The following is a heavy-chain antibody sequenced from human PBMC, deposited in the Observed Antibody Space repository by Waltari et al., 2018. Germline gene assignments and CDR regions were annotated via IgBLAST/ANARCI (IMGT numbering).Heavy chain of an antibody. V-gene: IGHV4-39*01. CDR3: ARQASSWYRDYYYYMDV. Sequence: QLQLQESGPGLVKPSETLSLTCTGSGGPISSSSYYWGWVRQPPGQGLEWIGSIYYSGSTYYNPSLKSRVTISVDTSKNQFSLKLSSVTAADTAVYYCARQASSWYRDYYYYMDVWGKGTTVTVSS. J-gene: IGHJ6*03. CDR1: GGPISSSSYY. CDR2: IYYSGST. D-gene: IGHD6-13*01.